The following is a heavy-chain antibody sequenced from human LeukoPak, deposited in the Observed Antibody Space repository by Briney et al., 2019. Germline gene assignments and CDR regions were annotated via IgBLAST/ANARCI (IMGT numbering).Heavy chain of an antibody. CDR3: ARSRSGYSYEHGAFEI. Sequence: SETLSLTCAVYGGSFSGYYWSWIRQPPGKGLEWIGEINHSGSTTYNPSLRSRVTISVDTSRNQFSLKLSSVTAADTAVYYCARSRSGYSYEHGAFEIWGQGTMVTVSS. V-gene: IGHV4-34*01. CDR2: INHSGST. J-gene: IGHJ3*02. CDR1: GGSFSGYY. D-gene: IGHD5-18*01.